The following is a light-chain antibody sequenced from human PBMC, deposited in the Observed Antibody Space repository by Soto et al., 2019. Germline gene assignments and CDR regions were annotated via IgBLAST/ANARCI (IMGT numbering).Light chain of an antibody. CDR2: EVT. CDR3: SSKRDSSTLLV. Sequence: SVLTQPPSVSGAPGQRVTISCTGSSSNIGAGYDVSWYQHHPGKVPKLLIYEVTNRPSGVSDRFSGSKSGNTASLTISGLQAEDEADYYCSSKRDSSTLLVFGTGTKVTV. J-gene: IGLJ1*01. V-gene: IGLV2-14*01. CDR1: SSNIGAGYD.